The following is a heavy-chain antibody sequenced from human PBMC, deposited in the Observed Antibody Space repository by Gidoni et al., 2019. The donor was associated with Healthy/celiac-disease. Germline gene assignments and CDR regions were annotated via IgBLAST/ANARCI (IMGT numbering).Heavy chain of an antibody. V-gene: IGHV3-23*01. CDR1: GFTVSSYA. J-gene: IGHJ2*01. D-gene: IGHD1-7*01. CDR3: AKDLVTGDWNYGYWYFDL. Sequence: EVQLLESGGGLVQPGGSLRLSCAASGFTVSSYAMSWVRQAPGKGLGWVSAISGSGGSTYYADSVKGRFTISRDNSKNTLYLQMNSLRAEDTAVYYCAKDLVTGDWNYGYWYFDLWGRGTLVTVSS. CDR2: ISGSGGST.